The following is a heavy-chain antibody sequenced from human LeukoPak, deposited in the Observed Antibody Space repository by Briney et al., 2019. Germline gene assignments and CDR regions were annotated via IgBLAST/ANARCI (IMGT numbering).Heavy chain of an antibody. J-gene: IGHJ4*02. CDR1: GFTFSSYW. CDR3: ACYGIAPPY. V-gene: IGHV3-74*01. D-gene: IGHD2-15*01. Sequence: QPGGTLRLSCAASGFTFSSYWMHWVRQAPGKGLVWVSHINNDWRSTSYADSVKGRFTISRDNAKNTLYLQMNSLRTEDTAVYYCACYGIAPPYWGQGTLVTVS. CDR2: INNDWRST.